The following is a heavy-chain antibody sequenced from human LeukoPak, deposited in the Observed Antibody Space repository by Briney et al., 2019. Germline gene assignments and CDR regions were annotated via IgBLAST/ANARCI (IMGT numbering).Heavy chain of an antibody. CDR3: ARGYSSSWYFNWFDP. CDR1: GYSINSGYY. D-gene: IGHD6-13*01. Sequence: PSETLSLTCTVSGYSINSGYYWGWVRQPPGKGLEWIGYIYHSGSTDYNPSLKSRVTISVDTSKNQFSLKLSSVTAADTAVYYCARGYSSSWYFNWFDPWGQGTLVTVSS. V-gene: IGHV4-38-2*02. J-gene: IGHJ5*02. CDR2: IYHSGST.